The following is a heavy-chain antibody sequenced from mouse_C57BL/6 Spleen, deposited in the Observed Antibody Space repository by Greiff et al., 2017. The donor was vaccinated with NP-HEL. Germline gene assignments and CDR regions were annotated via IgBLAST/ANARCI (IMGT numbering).Heavy chain of an antibody. CDR1: GYTFTSYW. CDR3: AREKYGNYDYFDV. CDR2: IDPSDSYT. D-gene: IGHD2-1*01. V-gene: IGHV1-59*01. J-gene: IGHJ1*03. Sequence: QVQLKQPGAELVRPGTSVKLSCKASGYTFTSYWMHWVKQRPGQGLEWIGVIDPSDSYTNYNQKFKGKATLTVDTSSSTAYMQLSSLTSEDSAVYYCAREKYGNYDYFDVWGTGTTVTVSS.